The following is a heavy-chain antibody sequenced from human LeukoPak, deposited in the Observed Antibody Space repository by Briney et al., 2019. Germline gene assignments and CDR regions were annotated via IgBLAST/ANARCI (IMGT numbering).Heavy chain of an antibody. Sequence: GGSLRLSCAASGFTFSSYWMHWARQAPGKGLVWVSRIKSDGSTNYADSVKGRFTISRDNAKNTVSLQMNSLRAEDTGVYYCARAPSEIGGYYPEYFRHWGQGTLVTVSS. CDR1: GFTFSSYW. D-gene: IGHD3-22*01. V-gene: IGHV3-74*01. CDR3: ARAPSEIGGYYPEYFRH. J-gene: IGHJ1*01. CDR2: IKSDGST.